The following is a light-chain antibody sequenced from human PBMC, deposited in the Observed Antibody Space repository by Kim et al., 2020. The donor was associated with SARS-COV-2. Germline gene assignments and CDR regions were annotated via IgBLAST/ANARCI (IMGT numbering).Light chain of an antibody. J-gene: IGLJ2*01. CDR1: KLGDKY. CDR2: QDS. V-gene: IGLV3-1*01. CDR3: QAWDSSTACGV. Sequence: SYELTQPPSVSVSPGQTASITCSGDKLGDKYACWYQQKPGQSPVLVIYQDSKRPSGIPERFSGSNSGNTATLTISGTQAMDEADYYCQAWDSSTACGVFGGGTKLTVL.